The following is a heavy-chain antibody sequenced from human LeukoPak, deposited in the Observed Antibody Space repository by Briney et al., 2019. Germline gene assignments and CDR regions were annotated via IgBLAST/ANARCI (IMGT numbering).Heavy chain of an antibody. V-gene: IGHV5-51*01. CDR2: IYPGDSDT. D-gene: IGHD5-18*01. J-gene: IGHJ5*02. CDR1: GYSFTSYW. Sequence: GESLKISCKGSGYSFTSYWIGWVRQMPGKGLEWMGIIYPGDSDTRYSPSFQGQVTISADKSISTAYLQWSSLKASDTAMHYCARQPGYSYGYNWFDPWGQGTLVTVSS. CDR3: ARQPGYSYGYNWFDP.